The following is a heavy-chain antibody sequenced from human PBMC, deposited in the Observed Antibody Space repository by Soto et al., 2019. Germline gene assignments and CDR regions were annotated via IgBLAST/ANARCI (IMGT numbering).Heavy chain of an antibody. Sequence: VQLVESRGGLGKPGRSLRLSYAASGITFSEYAMHWVRQAAGKGLEWVAVASHDGRNTHYADSVKGRFTISRDSSKNTVSLEMTSLRAEDTAVYYCAKGGLQWLVTSDFNYWGQGALVTVSS. V-gene: IGHV3-30*18. CDR1: GITFSEYA. J-gene: IGHJ4*02. CDR2: ASHDGRNT. D-gene: IGHD6-19*01. CDR3: AKGGLQWLVTSDFNY.